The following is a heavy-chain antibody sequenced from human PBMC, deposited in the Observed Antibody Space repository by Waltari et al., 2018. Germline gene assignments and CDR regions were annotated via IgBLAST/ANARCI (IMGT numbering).Heavy chain of an antibody. J-gene: IGHJ4*02. D-gene: IGHD3-3*01. CDR1: GFTVSSNY. V-gene: IGHV3-53*01. CDR3: ARGGGGVVASFDY. Sequence: EVQLVESGGGLIQPGGSLRLSCAASGFTVSSNYMSWVRQAPGKGLEWVSVIYSGGSTYSADSVKGRFTIARDNSKNTLYLQMNSLRAEDTAVYYCARGGGGVVASFDYWGQGTLVTVSS. CDR2: IYSGGST.